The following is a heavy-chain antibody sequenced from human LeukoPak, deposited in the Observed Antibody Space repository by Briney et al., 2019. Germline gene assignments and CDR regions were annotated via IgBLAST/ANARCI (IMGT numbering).Heavy chain of an antibody. D-gene: IGHD3-10*01. J-gene: IGHJ6*02. CDR3: ARQGFLFQGVTNYYYGMDV. V-gene: IGHV4-30-4*01. CDR2: IFSSGST. Sequence: SQTLSLTCTVSGGSITSGDYYWIWIRQPPGKGLEWIGYIFSSGSTYYNPSLRSRITISVGTSKNQFSLKLSSMTAADTAVYYCARQGFLFQGVTNYYYGMDVWGQGTTVTVSS. CDR1: GGSITSGDYY.